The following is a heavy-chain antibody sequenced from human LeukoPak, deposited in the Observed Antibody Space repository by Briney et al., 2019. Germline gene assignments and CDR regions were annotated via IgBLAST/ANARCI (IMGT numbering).Heavy chain of an antibody. V-gene: IGHV6-1*01. J-gene: IGHJ5*02. D-gene: IGHD2-15*01. Sequence: SQTLSLTCAISGDSVSSNSAAWTWIRQSPSRGLEWLGRTYYRSKWYNDYAVSVKSRITINPDTSKNQFSLQLNSVTPEDTAVYYCERESWDIEGYNWFDPWGQGTLVTVSS. CDR1: GDSVSSNSAA. CDR3: ERESWDIEGYNWFDP. CDR2: TYYRSKWYN.